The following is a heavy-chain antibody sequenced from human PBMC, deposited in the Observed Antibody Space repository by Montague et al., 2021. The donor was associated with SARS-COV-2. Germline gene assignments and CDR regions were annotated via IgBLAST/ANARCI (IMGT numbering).Heavy chain of an antibody. V-gene: IGHV4-39*01. J-gene: IGHJ4*02. CDR2: IFYSGST. CDR1: GGSISSSSYD. D-gene: IGHD3-10*01. Sequence: SETLSPTCTVSGGSISSSSYDWGWIRQPPGKGLEWIGSIFYSGSTDYXPSLKSRVTISVDTSKNQFSLKLSSVTAADTAVYYCASMVRAQVYYFDYWGQGTLVTVSS. CDR3: ASMVRAQVYYFDY.